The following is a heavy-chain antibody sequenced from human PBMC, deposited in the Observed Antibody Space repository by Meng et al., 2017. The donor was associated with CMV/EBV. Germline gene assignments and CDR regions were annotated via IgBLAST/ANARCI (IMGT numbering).Heavy chain of an antibody. CDR3: ARDPSLRWIDY. CDR1: GGSISSSSYY. D-gene: IGHD4-23*01. V-gene: IGHV4-39*07. Sequence: QRQLQESGHGLVKPSETLSLTCTVSGGSISSSSYYWGWIRQPPGKGLEWIGSIYYSGSTYYNPSLKSRVTISVDTSKNQFSLKLSSVTAADTAVYYCARDPSLRWIDYWGQGTLVTVSS. CDR2: IYYSGST. J-gene: IGHJ4*02.